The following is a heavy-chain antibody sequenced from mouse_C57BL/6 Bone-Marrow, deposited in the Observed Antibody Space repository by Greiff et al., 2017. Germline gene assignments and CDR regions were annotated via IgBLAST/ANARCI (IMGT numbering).Heavy chain of an antibody. D-gene: IGHD2-3*01. CDR1: GFNIKDDY. CDR3: TTEGWLLPWYFDV. CDR2: IDPENGDT. V-gene: IGHV14-4*01. Sequence: VQLQQSGAELVRPGASVKLSCTASGFNIKDDYMHWVKQRPEQGLEWIGWIDPENGDTESASKFQGKATITAATSSNTAYLQLSSLTSEDTAVYYCTTEGWLLPWYFDVWGTGTTVTVSS. J-gene: IGHJ1*03.